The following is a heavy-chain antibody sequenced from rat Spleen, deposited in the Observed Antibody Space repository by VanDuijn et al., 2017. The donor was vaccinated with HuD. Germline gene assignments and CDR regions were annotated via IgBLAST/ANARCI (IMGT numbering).Heavy chain of an antibody. V-gene: IGHV5-7*01. CDR1: GFILSDYD. J-gene: IGHJ3*01. CDR2: ISYDGTST. CDR3: ARGTRNYSSYGGFAY. Sequence: EVQLVESDGGLVQPGRSLKLSCAASGFILSDYDMAWVRQAPKKGLEWVATISYDGTSTNFRDSLKGRFTISRDNAKSTLYLQMDSLGSEDTATYYCARGTRNYSSYGGFAYWGQGTLVTVSS. D-gene: IGHD1-2*01.